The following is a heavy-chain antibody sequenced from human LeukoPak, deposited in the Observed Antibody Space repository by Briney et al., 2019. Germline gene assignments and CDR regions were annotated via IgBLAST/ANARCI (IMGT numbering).Heavy chain of an antibody. V-gene: IGHV3-30*02. J-gene: IGHJ4*02. D-gene: IGHD6-13*01. CDR3: AKVHSSRWGIFDH. CDR2: VRDDGSTK. CDR1: GFTFSRHG. Sequence: PGGSLRLSCAASGFTFSRHGMHWFRQTPGKGLEWVAFVRDDGSTKYYADSVKGRFTISRDNSQNTLFLQMDSLRAEDTAIYYCAKVHSSRWGIFDHWGQGTLVTVSS.